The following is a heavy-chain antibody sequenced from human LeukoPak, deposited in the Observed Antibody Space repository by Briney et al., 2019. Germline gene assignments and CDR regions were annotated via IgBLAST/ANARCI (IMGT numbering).Heavy chain of an antibody. CDR1: GFTFSGYA. Sequence: GGSLRLSCTASGFTFSGYAMSWVRQAPGKGLEWVGFIRSTAYGGTTEYAASVKGRFTISRDDPKSIAYLQMNSLKTEDTAVYYCTRSYYDFWSGPGAFDIWGQETMVTVSS. CDR3: TRSYYDFWSGPGAFDI. J-gene: IGHJ3*02. D-gene: IGHD3-3*01. CDR2: IRSTAYGGTT. V-gene: IGHV3-49*04.